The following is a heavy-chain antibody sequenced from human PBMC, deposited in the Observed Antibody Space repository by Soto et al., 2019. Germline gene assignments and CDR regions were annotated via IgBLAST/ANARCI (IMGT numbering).Heavy chain of an antibody. V-gene: IGHV3-30*18. J-gene: IGHJ4*02. CDR1: GFTFSSYG. CDR3: AKDRGYSSSWLVVDY. D-gene: IGHD6-13*01. CDR2: ISYDGSNK. Sequence: GGSLRLSCAASGFTFSSYGMHWVRQAPGKGLEWVAVISYDGSNKYYADSVKGRFTISRDNSKNTLYLQMNSLRAEDTAVYYCAKDRGYSSSWLVVDYWGQGTLVTVSS.